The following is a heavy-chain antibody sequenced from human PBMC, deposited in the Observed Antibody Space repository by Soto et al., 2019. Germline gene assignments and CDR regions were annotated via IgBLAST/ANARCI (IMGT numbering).Heavy chain of an antibody. D-gene: IGHD4-4*01. Sequence: QVQLVQSGAEVKKPGSSVKVSCKASGGTFSSYAISWVRQAPGQGLEWMGGIIPIFGTANYAQKFQGRGTITADESTSKAYMELSSMRSEDTAVYYCARTHSNQGLYGMDVWGQGTTVTVSS. CDR2: IIPIFGTA. V-gene: IGHV1-69*01. J-gene: IGHJ6*02. CDR1: GGTFSSYA. CDR3: ARTHSNQGLYGMDV.